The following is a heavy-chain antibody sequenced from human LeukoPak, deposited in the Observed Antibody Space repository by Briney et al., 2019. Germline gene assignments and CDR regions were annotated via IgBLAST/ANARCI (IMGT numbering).Heavy chain of an antibody. CDR1: GGSISSYY. V-gene: IGHV4-4*09. CDR3: ARLAGIYFDY. D-gene: IGHD6-19*01. CDR2: IYTSGST. Sequence: SETLSLTCTVSGGSISSYYWSWIRQPPGKGLEWIGYIYTSGSTNYNPSLKSRVTISVDTSKNQFSLKLSSVAAADTAVYYCARLAGIYFDYWGQGTLVTVSP. J-gene: IGHJ4*02.